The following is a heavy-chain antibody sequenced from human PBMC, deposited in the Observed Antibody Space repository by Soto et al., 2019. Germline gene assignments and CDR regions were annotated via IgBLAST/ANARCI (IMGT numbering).Heavy chain of an antibody. V-gene: IGHV2-5*02. CDR2: IYWDDDK. CDR3: AHRVYDILIPAPFDY. J-gene: IGHJ4*02. CDR1: GFSLSTSGVG. D-gene: IGHD3-9*01. Sequence: QITLKESGPPLVKPTQTLTLTCTFSGFSLSTSGVGVGWIRQPPGKALEWLALIYWDDDKRYSPSLKSRLTITKDTSKNQVVLTMTNMDPVDTATYYCAHRVYDILIPAPFDYWGQGTLVTVSS.